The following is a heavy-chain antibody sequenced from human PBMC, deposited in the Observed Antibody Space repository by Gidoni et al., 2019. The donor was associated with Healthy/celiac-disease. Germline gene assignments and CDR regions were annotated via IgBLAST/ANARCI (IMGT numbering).Heavy chain of an antibody. J-gene: IGHJ6*02. CDR3: ARDPEKAYYYYYGMDV. Sequence: QVQLVQSGGGVVQPGRSLRLSCAASGFTFSSYGMRWVRQAPGKGLEWVAVIWYDGSNKYYADSVKGRFTISRDNSKNTLYLQMNSLRAEDTAVYYCARDPEKAYYYYYGMDVWGQGTTVTVSS. CDR1: GFTFSSYG. V-gene: IGHV3-33*01. CDR2: IWYDGSNK.